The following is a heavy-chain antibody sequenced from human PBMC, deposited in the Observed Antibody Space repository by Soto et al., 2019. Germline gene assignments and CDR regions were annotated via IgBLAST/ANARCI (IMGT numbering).Heavy chain of an antibody. D-gene: IGHD6-13*01. CDR1: GYTFTGYY. V-gene: IGHV1-2*02. Sequence: ASVKVSCKASGYTFTGYYMHWVRQAPGQGLEWMGWINPNSGGTNYAQKFQGRVTMTRDTSISTAYMELSRLRSDDTALYHCATSGSSWKNFFDYWGQGTLVTVSS. CDR2: INPNSGGT. J-gene: IGHJ4*02. CDR3: ATSGSSWKNFFDY.